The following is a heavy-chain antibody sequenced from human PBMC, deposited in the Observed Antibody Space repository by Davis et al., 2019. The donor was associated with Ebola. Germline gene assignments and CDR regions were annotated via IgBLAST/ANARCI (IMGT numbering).Heavy chain of an antibody. J-gene: IGHJ4*02. CDR2: INHSGST. Sequence: SETLSLTCTVSGGSISGYYWSWIRQPPGKGLEWIGEINHSGSTNYNPSLKSRVTISVDTSKNQFSLKLSSVTAADTAVYYCARDHVDTAMVFDYWGQGTLVTVSS. D-gene: IGHD5-18*01. CDR3: ARDHVDTAMVFDY. V-gene: IGHV4-34*01. CDR1: GGSISGYY.